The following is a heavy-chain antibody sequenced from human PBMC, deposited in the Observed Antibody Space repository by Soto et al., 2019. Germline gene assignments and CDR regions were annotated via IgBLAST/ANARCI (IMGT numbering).Heavy chain of an antibody. CDR2: ISGSGGST. J-gene: IGHJ4*02. CDR3: AKAYGSGWAYFDY. Sequence: EVQLLESGGGFVQPGGSLGLSCAASGFPFSSYAMTWVRQAPGKGLEWVSLISGSGGSTYYADSVKGRFTISRDNSRDTLYLQMNSLRVEDTAVYYCAKAYGSGWAYFDYWGQGTLVTVSS. CDR1: GFPFSSYA. V-gene: IGHV3-23*01. D-gene: IGHD6-19*01.